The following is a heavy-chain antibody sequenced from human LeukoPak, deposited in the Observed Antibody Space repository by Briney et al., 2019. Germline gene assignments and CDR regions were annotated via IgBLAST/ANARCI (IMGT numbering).Heavy chain of an antibody. D-gene: IGHD3-22*01. Sequence: PGGSLRLSCAASGFTFSSYSMNWVRQAPGKGLEWVSSISSSSSYIYYADSVKGRFTISRDNAKNSLYLQMNSLRAEDTAVYYCARDLKALDYYDSSSYGYWGQGTLVTVSS. CDR3: ARDLKALDYYDSSSYGY. J-gene: IGHJ4*02. CDR2: ISSSSSYI. V-gene: IGHV3-21*01. CDR1: GFTFSSYS.